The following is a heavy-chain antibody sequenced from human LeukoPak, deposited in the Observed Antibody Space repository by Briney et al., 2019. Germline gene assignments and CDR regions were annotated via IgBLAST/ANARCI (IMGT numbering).Heavy chain of an antibody. J-gene: IGHJ4*02. V-gene: IGHV3-33*06. CDR1: GFTFSSYG. CDR3: AKRGFDGSGSYYTRD. Sequence: PGGSLRLSCAASGFTFSSYGMHWVRQAPGKGLEWVAVIWYDGSNKYYADSVKGRFTISRDNSKNTLYLQMNSPRAEDTAVYYCAKRGFDGSGSYYTRDWGQGTLVTVSS. D-gene: IGHD3-10*01. CDR2: IWYDGSNK.